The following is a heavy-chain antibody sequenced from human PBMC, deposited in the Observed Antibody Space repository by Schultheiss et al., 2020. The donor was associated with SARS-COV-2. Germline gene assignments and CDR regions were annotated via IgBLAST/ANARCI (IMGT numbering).Heavy chain of an antibody. D-gene: IGHD4-23*01. V-gene: IGHV4-61*05. Sequence: SETLSLTCTVSGGSISSSSYYWSWIRQPPGKGLEWIGYIYYSGSTNYNPSLKSRVTISVDTSKNQFSLKLSSVTAADTAVYYCARDYGGNEDFDYWGQGTLVTVSS. CDR2: IYYSGST. J-gene: IGHJ4*02. CDR3: ARDYGGNEDFDY. CDR1: GGSISSSSYY.